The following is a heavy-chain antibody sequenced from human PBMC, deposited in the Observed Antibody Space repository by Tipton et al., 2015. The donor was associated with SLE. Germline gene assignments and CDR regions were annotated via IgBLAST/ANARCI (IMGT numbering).Heavy chain of an antibody. J-gene: IGHJ4*02. CDR1: GGSFSDYY. V-gene: IGHV4-34*01. Sequence: TLSLTCAVYGGSFSDYYWSWIRQPPGKGLEWIGEINHSGSTNSNPSLKSRVTISVDTSKNQFSLKLNSVTAADTAVYYCASLSEYSSSSSYFDYWGQGTLVTVSS. CDR2: INHSGST. CDR3: ASLSEYSSSSSYFDY. D-gene: IGHD6-6*01.